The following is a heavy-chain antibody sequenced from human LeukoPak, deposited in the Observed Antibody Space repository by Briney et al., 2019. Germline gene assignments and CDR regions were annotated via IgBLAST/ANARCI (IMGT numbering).Heavy chain of an antibody. CDR2: IIPIFGTA. J-gene: IGHJ4*02. CDR1: GGTFSSYA. CDR3: AKDPYGTRYFDY. V-gene: IGHV1-69*13. D-gene: IGHD2-2*01. Sequence: ASVKVSCKASGGTFSSYAISWVRQAPGQGLEWMGGIIPIFGTANYAQKFQGRVTITADESTSTAYMELSSLRSEDTAVYYCAKDPYGTRYFDYWGQGTLVTVSS.